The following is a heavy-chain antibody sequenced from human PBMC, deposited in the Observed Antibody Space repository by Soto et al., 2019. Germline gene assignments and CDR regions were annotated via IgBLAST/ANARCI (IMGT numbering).Heavy chain of an antibody. J-gene: IGHJ6*02. V-gene: IGHV5-10-1*01. CDR1: GYSFTSYW. CDR2: IDPGDSCT. D-gene: IGHD4-17*01. CDR3: ARLMTTHYYYYGMDV. Sequence: GESLKISCKGSGYSFTSYWISWVRQMPGKGLEWMGRIDPGDSCTNYSPSFQGHVTISADKSISTAYLQWSSLKASDTAMYYCARLMTTHYYYYGMDVWGQGTTVTVSS.